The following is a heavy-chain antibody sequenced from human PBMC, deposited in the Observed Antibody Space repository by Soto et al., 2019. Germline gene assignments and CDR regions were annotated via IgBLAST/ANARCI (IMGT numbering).Heavy chain of an antibody. D-gene: IGHD3-16*01. J-gene: IGHJ4*02. CDR3: ARDGGMGRDSDY. Sequence: QVQLQESGPGLVKPSQTLSLTCTVSGGSISSGGYYWSWIRQHPGKGLEWIGYIYYSGSTYYNPSLKSRXXIXVXXSKNQFSLKLSSVTAADTAVYYCARDGGMGRDSDYWGQGTLVTVSS. V-gene: IGHV4-31*03. CDR1: GGSISSGGYY. CDR2: IYYSGST.